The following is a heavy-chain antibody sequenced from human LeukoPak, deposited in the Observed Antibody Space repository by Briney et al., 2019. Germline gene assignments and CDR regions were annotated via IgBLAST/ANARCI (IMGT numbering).Heavy chain of an antibody. D-gene: IGHD6-13*01. CDR1: GFTFSSYS. CDR3: ARDRYSSSWYPTHFDY. V-gene: IGHV3-21*01. Sequence: PGGSLRLSCAASGFTFSSYSMNWVRQAPGKGLEWVSSISSSSSYIYYADSVKGRFTISRDNAKNSLYLQMNSLRAEDTAVYYCARDRYSSSWYPTHFDYWGQGTLVTVSS. CDR2: ISSSSSYI. J-gene: IGHJ4*02.